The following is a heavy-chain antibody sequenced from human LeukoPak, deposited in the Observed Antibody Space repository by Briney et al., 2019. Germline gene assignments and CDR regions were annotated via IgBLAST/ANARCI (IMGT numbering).Heavy chain of an antibody. D-gene: IGHD6-19*01. Sequence: PGGSLRLSCAASGFTFSSYGMHWVRQAPGKGLEWVAFIRYDGSNKYYADSVKGRFTISRDNSKNTLYLQMNSLRAEDTAVYYCAKDGTHSGWYEYFQHWGQGTLVTVSS. CDR3: AKDGTHSGWYEYFQH. CDR1: GFTFSSYG. V-gene: IGHV3-30*02. CDR2: IRYDGSNK. J-gene: IGHJ1*01.